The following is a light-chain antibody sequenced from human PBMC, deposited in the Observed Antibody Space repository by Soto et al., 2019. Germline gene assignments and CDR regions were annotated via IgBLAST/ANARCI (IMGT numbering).Light chain of an antibody. J-gene: IGLJ2*01. CDR3: QTWATVFPLV. CDR2: LDSDGSH. Sequence: QPVLTQSPSASASLGASVKLTCTLSSGHSTYAIAWHQQQPEKSPRYLMKLDSDGSHSKGDGIPDRFSGSSSGAERYLTISSLQSEEEADYYCQTWATVFPLVFGGGTNLTVL. V-gene: IGLV4-69*01. CDR1: SGHSTYA.